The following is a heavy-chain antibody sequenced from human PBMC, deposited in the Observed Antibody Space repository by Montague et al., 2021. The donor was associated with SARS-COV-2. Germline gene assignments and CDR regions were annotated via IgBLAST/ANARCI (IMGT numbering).Heavy chain of an antibody. V-gene: IGHV4-59*13. Sequence: SETLSLTCTVSGDSISIYYWSWIRQPPGTGLEWIGYVYYSGSTNYYPSLKSRVTISVDTPKNQFSLKLMSVTAADTAAYYCARGERGAWYNHYFDYWGQGALVTVSS. CDR2: VYYSGST. J-gene: IGHJ4*02. D-gene: IGHD6-19*01. CDR1: GDSISIYY. CDR3: ARGERGAWYNHYFDY.